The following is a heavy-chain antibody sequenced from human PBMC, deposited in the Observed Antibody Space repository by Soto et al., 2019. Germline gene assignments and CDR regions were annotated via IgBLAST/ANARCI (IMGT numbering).Heavy chain of an antibody. V-gene: IGHV1-18*01. CDR2: ISAYNGNT. Sequence: VKVSCKASGYTFNSYGVGWVRQAPGQGLEWMGWISAYNGNTNYAQKLQDRVTMTTDTSTSTAYMELRSLRSDDTAVYYCARSFYCSAGSCYSDYWGQGTLVTVSS. CDR3: ARSFYCSAGSCYSDY. D-gene: IGHD2-15*01. CDR1: GYTFNSYG. J-gene: IGHJ4*02.